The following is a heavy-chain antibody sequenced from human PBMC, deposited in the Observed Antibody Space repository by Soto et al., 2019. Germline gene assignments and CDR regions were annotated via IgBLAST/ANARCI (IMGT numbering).Heavy chain of an antibody. V-gene: IGHV4-4*07. CDR1: GASITGSSY. D-gene: IGHD2-8*02. J-gene: IGHJ4*02. CDR3: ARGMTPPGAPAWYYFDS. CDR2: FSLSGTT. Sequence: LETLSLTCTVSGASITGSSYWSWIRQPAGKGLEWIGRFSLSGTTSYNPSLRSRVTMSADVSKNQFSLRLTSVTAADTALYYCARGMTPPGAPAWYYFDSWGQGTLVTVS.